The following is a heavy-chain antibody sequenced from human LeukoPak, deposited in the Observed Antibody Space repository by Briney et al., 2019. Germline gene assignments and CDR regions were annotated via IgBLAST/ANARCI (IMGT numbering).Heavy chain of an antibody. D-gene: IGHD6-19*01. CDR2: ISYDGSNK. CDR3: ASQGIAVAGSDY. J-gene: IGHJ4*02. Sequence: GGSLRLSCAASGFTFSSYAMSWVRQAPGKGLEWVAVISYDGSNKYYADSVKGRFTISRDNSKNTLYLQMNSLRAEDTAVYYCASQGIAVAGSDYWGQGTLVTVSS. CDR1: GFTFSSYA. V-gene: IGHV3-30-3*01.